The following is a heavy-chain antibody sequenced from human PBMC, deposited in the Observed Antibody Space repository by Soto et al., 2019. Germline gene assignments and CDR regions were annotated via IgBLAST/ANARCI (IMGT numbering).Heavy chain of an antibody. D-gene: IGHD6-25*01. CDR3: GSVRPSGYVLS. Sequence: SWTLSLTCTVSGGSLSSYYWTWIRQSPGKGLEWIGYVYFSGNTNYNPSLKSRVTISIDTSKNQFSLRLASVTAADTAFYYCGSVRPSGYVLSWGQGTLVTVPS. V-gene: IGHV4-59*01. CDR1: GGSLSSYY. CDR2: VYFSGNT. J-gene: IGHJ5*02.